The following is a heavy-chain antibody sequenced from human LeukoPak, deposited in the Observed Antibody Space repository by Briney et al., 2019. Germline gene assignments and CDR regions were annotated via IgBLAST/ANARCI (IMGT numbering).Heavy chain of an antibody. CDR3: ARDLSRVGLQYLYYYYYGMDV. CDR2: INPSGGST. D-gene: IGHD4-11*01. Sequence: ASVKVSCKASGYTFTSYYMHWVRQAPGQGLEWMGIINPSGGSTSYAQKFQGRVTMTTDTSTSTAYMELRSLRSDDTAVYYCARDLSRVGLQYLYYYYYGMDVWGQGTTVTVSS. CDR1: GYTFTSYY. V-gene: IGHV1-46*01. J-gene: IGHJ6*02.